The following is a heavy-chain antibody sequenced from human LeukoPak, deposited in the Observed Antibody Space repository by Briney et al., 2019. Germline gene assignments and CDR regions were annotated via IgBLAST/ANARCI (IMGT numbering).Heavy chain of an antibody. Sequence: SETLSLTCAVYGGSFSGYYWSWIRQPPGKGLEWIGEINHSGSTNYNPSLKSRVTISVDTSKNHFSLKLSSVTAADTAVYYCARGVRSSGSSGYYYYMDVWGKGTTVTVSS. CDR3: ARGVRSSGSSGYYYYMDV. V-gene: IGHV4-34*01. J-gene: IGHJ6*03. D-gene: IGHD1-26*01. CDR1: GGSFSGYY. CDR2: INHSGST.